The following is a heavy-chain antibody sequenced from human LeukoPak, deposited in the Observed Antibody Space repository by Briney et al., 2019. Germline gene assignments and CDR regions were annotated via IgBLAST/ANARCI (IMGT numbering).Heavy chain of an antibody. Sequence: PSETLSLTCTVSGGSISSSSYYWGWIRQPPGKGLEWIGYIYYSGSTYYNPSLKSRVIISVDTSKNQFSLKLSSVTAADTAVYYCARFPGADYYYMDVWGKGTTVTVSS. V-gene: IGHV4-39*07. CDR2: IYYSGST. CDR1: GGSISSSSYY. J-gene: IGHJ6*03. CDR3: ARFPGADYYYMDV.